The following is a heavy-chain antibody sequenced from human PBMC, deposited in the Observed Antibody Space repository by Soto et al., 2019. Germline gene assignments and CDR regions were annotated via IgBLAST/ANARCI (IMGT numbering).Heavy chain of an antibody. CDR1: GLTFRSDS. Sequence: QVQLVQSEAEVKKPGSSVKVSCKSSGLTFRSDSISWVRQAPGQGLEWMGWIIPISRTPTYAQKFQGRVTISADESTRTAYMEVTSLTFEDTAVYYCARGVASSDWGQGTLVTVSS. D-gene: IGHD5-12*01. J-gene: IGHJ4*02. V-gene: IGHV1-69*01. CDR2: IIPISRTP. CDR3: ARGVASSD.